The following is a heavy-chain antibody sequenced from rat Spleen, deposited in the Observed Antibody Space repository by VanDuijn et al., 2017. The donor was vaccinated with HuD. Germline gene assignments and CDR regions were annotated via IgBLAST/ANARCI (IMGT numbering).Heavy chain of an antibody. CDR1: GFAFSNYD. D-gene: IGHD1-4*01. J-gene: IGHJ3*01. CDR3: TRDGGDYPGIPGWFAY. V-gene: IGHV5-27*01. CDR2: ISPSGGRT. Sequence: EVQLVESGGGLVQPGRSLKLSCAASGFAFSNYDMAWVRQAPTKGLEWVASISPSGGRTYYRDSVKGRFTVSRDNAKSTLYLQMDSLRSEDTATYYCTRDGGDYPGIPGWFAYWGQGTLVTVSS.